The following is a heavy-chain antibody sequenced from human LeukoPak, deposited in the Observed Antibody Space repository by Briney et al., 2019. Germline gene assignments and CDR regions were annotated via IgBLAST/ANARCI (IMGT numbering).Heavy chain of an antibody. V-gene: IGHV4-39*07. D-gene: IGHD6-6*01. CDR1: GGSISSSSYY. CDR3: ARSYPDSSSFPLRRFDY. Sequence: PSETLSLTCTVSGGSISSSSYYWGWIRQPPGKGLEWIGSIYYSGTTFYNPSLKSRVTISVDTSKNQFSLKVSSVTAADTAVYYCARSYPDSSSFPLRRFDYWGQGTLVTVSS. J-gene: IGHJ4*02. CDR2: IYYSGTT.